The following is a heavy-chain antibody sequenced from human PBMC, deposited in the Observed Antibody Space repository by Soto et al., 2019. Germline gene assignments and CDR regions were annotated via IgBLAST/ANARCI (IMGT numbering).Heavy chain of an antibody. V-gene: IGHV3-7*01. Sequence: GGSVRLSWAASGFTLSSYWMSGVRQAPGKGLEWVANIRQNGGDKYYVDSVKGRFTISRDNAKNSLYLQVNSLRAEDTAVYYCARGGVAGTFDYWGQGTLVTVSS. J-gene: IGHJ4*02. CDR1: GFTLSSYW. D-gene: IGHD6-19*01. CDR2: IRQNGGDK. CDR3: ARGGVAGTFDY.